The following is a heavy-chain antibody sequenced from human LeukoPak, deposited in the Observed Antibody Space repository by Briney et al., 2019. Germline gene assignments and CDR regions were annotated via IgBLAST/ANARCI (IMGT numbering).Heavy chain of an antibody. Sequence: GGSLRLSCAASGFTFSSYSMNWVRQAPGKGLVWVSRINSDESSTSYADSVQDRFTMSRDNAKNTLYLQMNSLRAEDTAVYYCARAAYGGNSPFGYWSQGTLVTVSS. CDR1: GFTFSSYS. CDR2: INSDESST. D-gene: IGHD4-23*01. J-gene: IGHJ4*02. V-gene: IGHV3-74*01. CDR3: ARAAYGGNSPFGY.